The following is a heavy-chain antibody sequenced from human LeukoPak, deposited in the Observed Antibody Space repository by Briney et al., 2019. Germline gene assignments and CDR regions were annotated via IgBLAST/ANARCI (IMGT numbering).Heavy chain of an antibody. V-gene: IGHV3-74*01. CDR3: ARDSAATEGDFDY. J-gene: IGHJ4*02. CDR2: INTDGSRT. Sequence: GGSLRLSCAASGFTFSSYWMHWVRQAPGKGLVWVLRINTDGSRTSYADSVKGRFTISRDNAKNTLHLQMNSLRAEDTAVYYCARDSAATEGDFDYWGQGTLVTVSS. CDR1: GFTFSSYW. D-gene: IGHD2-15*01.